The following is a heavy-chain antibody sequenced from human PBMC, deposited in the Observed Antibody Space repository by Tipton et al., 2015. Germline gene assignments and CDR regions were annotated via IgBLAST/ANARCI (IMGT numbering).Heavy chain of an antibody. CDR1: GFTFSDYY. Sequence: GSLRLSCAASGFTFSDYYMSWIRQAPGKGLEWVSYISSSGSIIYYADSVKGRFTISRDNAKNSLYLQMNSLRDEDTAVYYCARDGVTIFGVVIITDAFDIWGHGTTVTVSS. CDR2: ISSSGSII. CDR3: ARDGVTIFGVVIITDAFDI. J-gene: IGHJ3*02. V-gene: IGHV3-11*04. D-gene: IGHD3-3*01.